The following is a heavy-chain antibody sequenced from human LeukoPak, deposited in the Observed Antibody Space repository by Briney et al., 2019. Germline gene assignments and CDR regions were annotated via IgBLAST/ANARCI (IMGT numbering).Heavy chain of an antibody. V-gene: IGHV3-74*01. CDR1: GFTFSTYW. J-gene: IGHJ5*02. Sequence: GGSLRLSCAASGFTFSTYWMHWVRKAPGKGLVWVSHINVDGSGATYADSVKGRFTISRDNAKNTLYLQMNSLTAEDTAVYYCARSDWFDPWGQGTLVTVSS. CDR2: INVDGSGA. CDR3: ARSDWFDP.